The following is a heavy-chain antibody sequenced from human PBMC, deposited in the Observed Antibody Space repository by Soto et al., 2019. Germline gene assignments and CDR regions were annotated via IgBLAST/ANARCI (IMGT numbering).Heavy chain of an antibody. J-gene: IGHJ5*02. V-gene: IGHV1-69*06. CDR1: GGTFSSYA. CDR2: IIPIFGTA. Sequence: QVQLVQSGAEVQKPGSSVKVSCKASGGTFSSYAISWVRQAPGQGLEWMGGIIPIFGTANYAQKFQGRVTITADKSTSTAYMELSSLRSEDTAVYYCAREGGRDIVVVPAAMRRWFDPWGQGTLVTVSS. D-gene: IGHD2-2*01. CDR3: AREGGRDIVVVPAAMRRWFDP.